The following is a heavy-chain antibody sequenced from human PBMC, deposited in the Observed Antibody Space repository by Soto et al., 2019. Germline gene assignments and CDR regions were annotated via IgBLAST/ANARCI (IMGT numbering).Heavy chain of an antibody. D-gene: IGHD1-26*01. CDR1: GFTFSSYW. V-gene: IGHV3-7*03. Sequence: PGGSLRLSCAASGFTFSSYWMSWVRQAPGKGREWVANRKQDGSEKYYVDSVKGRFTISRDNTKNSLYLQMNRLRAEDTAVYYCARGHSGLFFEYGRQGTLVTVSS. CDR3: ARGHSGLFFEY. J-gene: IGHJ4*02. CDR2: RKQDGSEK.